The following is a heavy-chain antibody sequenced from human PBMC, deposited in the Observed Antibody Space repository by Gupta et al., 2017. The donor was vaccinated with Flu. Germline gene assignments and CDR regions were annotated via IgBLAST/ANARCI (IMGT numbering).Heavy chain of an antibody. CDR3: ARDARREVGATPFDY. V-gene: IGHV3-48*03. Sequence: EVQLVESGGGLVQPGGSLRLSCAASGVTFSSYEMNWVRQAPGKGLEWVSYISSSGSTIYYADSVKGRFTISRDNAKNSLYLQMNSLRAEDTAVYYCARDARREVGATPFDYWGQGTLVTVSS. D-gene: IGHD1-26*01. CDR2: ISSSGSTI. J-gene: IGHJ4*02. CDR1: GVTFSSYE.